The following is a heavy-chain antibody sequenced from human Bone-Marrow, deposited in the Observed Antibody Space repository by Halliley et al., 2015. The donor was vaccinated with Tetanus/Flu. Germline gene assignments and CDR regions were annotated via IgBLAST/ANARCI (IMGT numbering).Heavy chain of an antibody. J-gene: IGHJ4*02. CDR3: ARSRGILAAAGSHFDY. CDR2: TYYKSKWFN. Sequence: GLVKPSQTLSLTCAISGDSVSSSAAWNWIRQPPSRGFEWLGRTYYKSKWFNDYAPSVKSRITINPDTSKNQFSLQLNSVTPEDTAIYYRARSRGILAAAGSHFDYWGQGTLVTVSS. D-gene: IGHD6-13*01. CDR1: GDSVSSSAA. V-gene: IGHV6-1*01.